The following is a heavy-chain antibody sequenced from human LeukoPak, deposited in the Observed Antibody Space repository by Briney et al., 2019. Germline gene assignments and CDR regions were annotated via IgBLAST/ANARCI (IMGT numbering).Heavy chain of an antibody. CDR2: IYYSGST. CDR1: GGSISSSSYY. J-gene: IGHJ4*02. Sequence: SETLSLTCTVSGGSISSSSYYWGWIRQPPGKGLEWIGSIYYSGSTYYNPSLKSRVTISVDTSKNQFSLKLSSVTAADTAVYYCARSRYGDYEYYFDYWGQGTLVTVSS. CDR3: ARSRYGDYEYYFDY. V-gene: IGHV4-39*01. D-gene: IGHD4-17*01.